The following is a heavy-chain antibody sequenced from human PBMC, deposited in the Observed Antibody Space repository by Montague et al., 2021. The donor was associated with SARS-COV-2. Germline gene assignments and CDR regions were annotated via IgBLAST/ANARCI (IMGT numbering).Heavy chain of an antibody. D-gene: IGHD5-24*01. CDR3: ASDSGIEIPDYYYSMDV. V-gene: IGHV3-48*03. CDR2: ISSSGSTI. Sequence: SLRLSCAASGFTFSSYEMNWVRQAPGKGLEWVSYISSSGSTIYYADSVXGRFTISRDNAKNSLYLQMNSLRAEDTAIYYCASDSGIEIPDYYYSMDVWGQGTTVTVSS. J-gene: IGHJ6*02. CDR1: GFTFSSYE.